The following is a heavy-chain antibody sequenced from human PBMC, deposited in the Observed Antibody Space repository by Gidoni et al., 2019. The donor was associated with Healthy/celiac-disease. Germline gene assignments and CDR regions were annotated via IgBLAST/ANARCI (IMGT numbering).Heavy chain of an antibody. CDR1: GFTFSSYA. V-gene: IGHV3-30-3*01. Sequence: QVQLVESGGGVVQLGRSLRLAGAASGFTFSSYAMHWVRQAPGKGLEWVAVISYDGSNKYYADSVKGRFTISRDNSKNTLYLQMNSLRAEDTAVYYCARDQSIVVVPAAISWFDPWGQGTLDTVSS. D-gene: IGHD2-2*01. CDR3: ARDQSIVVVPAAISWFDP. J-gene: IGHJ5*02. CDR2: ISYDGSNK.